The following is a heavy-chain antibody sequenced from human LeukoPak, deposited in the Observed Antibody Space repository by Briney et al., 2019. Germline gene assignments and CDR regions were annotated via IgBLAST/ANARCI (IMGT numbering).Heavy chain of an antibody. CDR3: AREIAAAGTFYYYYMDV. V-gene: IGHV4-59*01. J-gene: IGHJ6*03. CDR1: GGSISSYY. CDR2: IYYSGST. D-gene: IGHD6-13*01. Sequence: SETLSLTCTVSGGSISSYYWSWIRQPPGKGLEWIGYIYYSGSTNYNPPLKSRVTISVDTSKNQFSLKLSSVTAADTAVYYCAREIAAAGTFYYYYMDVWGKGTTVTVSS.